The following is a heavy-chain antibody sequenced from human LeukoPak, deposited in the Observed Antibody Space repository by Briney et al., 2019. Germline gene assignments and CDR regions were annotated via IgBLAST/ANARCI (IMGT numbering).Heavy chain of an antibody. Sequence: ETLSLTCAVSGGSISSGSYYWSWVRQAPGKGLEWVSAISGSGCSTYSVDSVKGRFTISRDNSKNTLYLEMNSLRAEDTAVYYCAKEGSTLTYYFFHYWGQGTLVTVSS. CDR3: AKEGSTLTYYFFHY. V-gene: IGHV3-23*01. J-gene: IGHJ4*02. CDR1: GGSISSGSYY. D-gene: IGHD5/OR15-5a*01. CDR2: ISGSGCST.